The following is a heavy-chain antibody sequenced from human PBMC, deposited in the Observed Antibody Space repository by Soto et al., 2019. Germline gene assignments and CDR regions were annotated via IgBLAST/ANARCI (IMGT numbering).Heavy chain of an antibody. D-gene: IGHD1-26*01. V-gene: IGHV3-73*01. CDR2: IRSKANNYAT. CDR3: ARLWSEREPNFDY. CDR1: GYTFSDSA. J-gene: IGHJ4*02. Sequence: GGSLRLSCAASGYTFSDSAMHWVRQASGKGLEWVGRIRSKANNYATVYGAPVRGRFTISRDDSKNTAYLQMNSLKTEDTAVYYCARLWSEREPNFDYWGQGTLVTVSS.